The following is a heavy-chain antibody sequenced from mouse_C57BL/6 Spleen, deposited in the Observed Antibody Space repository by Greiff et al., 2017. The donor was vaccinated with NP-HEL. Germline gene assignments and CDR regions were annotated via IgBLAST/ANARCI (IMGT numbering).Heavy chain of an antibody. J-gene: IGHJ2*01. D-gene: IGHD1-1*01. CDR1: GYAFSSYW. V-gene: IGHV1-80*01. CDR3: ARRYGSTGHYFDY. Sequence: VQRVESGAELVKPGASVKISCKASGYAFSSYWMNWVKQRPGKGLEWIGQIYPGDGDTNYNGKFKGKATLTADKSSSTAYMQLSSLTSEDSAVYFCARRYGSTGHYFDYWGQGTTLTVSS. CDR2: IYPGDGDT.